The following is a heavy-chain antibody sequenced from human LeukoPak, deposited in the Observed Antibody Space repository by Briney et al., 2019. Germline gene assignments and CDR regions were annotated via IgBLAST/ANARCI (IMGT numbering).Heavy chain of an antibody. D-gene: IGHD6-25*01. CDR3: ARSLAAGFDI. J-gene: IGHJ3*02. Sequence: PGGSLRLSCAASGFTFSTYWMSWVRQAPGKGLEWVANMKQDGSEKYYVDSVKGRFTISRDNAKNSLYLLMNSLRAEDTAVYYCARSLAAGFDIWGQGTMVTVSS. CDR2: MKQDGSEK. CDR1: GFTFSTYW. V-gene: IGHV3-7*04.